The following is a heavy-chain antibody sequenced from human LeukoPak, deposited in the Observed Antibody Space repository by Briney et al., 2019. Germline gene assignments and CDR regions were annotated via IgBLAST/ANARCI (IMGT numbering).Heavy chain of an antibody. Sequence: PGRSLRLSCAASGFTFNNYGMHWVRQAPGKGLEWVAIISNDEVYKYYGDSVRGRFTISRDNSNNTLYLQMNSLRAEDTAVYYCARWPGIVGATRAAFDIWGQGTMVTVSS. CDR3: ARWPGIVGATRAAFDI. CDR1: GFTFNNYG. CDR2: ISNDEVYK. V-gene: IGHV3-30*03. J-gene: IGHJ3*02. D-gene: IGHD1-26*01.